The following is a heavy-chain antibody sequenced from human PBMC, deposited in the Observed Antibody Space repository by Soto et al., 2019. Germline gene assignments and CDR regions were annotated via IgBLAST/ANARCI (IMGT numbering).Heavy chain of an antibody. Sequence: ASVKVSCKASGYTFTNFGISWVRQAPGQGLEWMGWISAYNGNTNYAQKLQGRVTMTTDTSTSTAYMELRSLRSDDTAVYYCAREGYRRVTMVRGVIARVGWFDPWGQGILVTAPQ. J-gene: IGHJ5*02. V-gene: IGHV1-18*01. CDR3: AREGYRRVTMVRGVIARVGWFDP. CDR2: ISAYNGNT. D-gene: IGHD3-10*01. CDR1: GYTFTNFG.